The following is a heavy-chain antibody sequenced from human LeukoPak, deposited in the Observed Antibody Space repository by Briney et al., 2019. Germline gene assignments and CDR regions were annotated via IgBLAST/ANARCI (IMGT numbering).Heavy chain of an antibody. CDR3: ARDLFTFGGVID. D-gene: IGHD3-16*02. CDR2: IYSGGST. J-gene: IGHJ4*02. Sequence: GGSLRLSCAASGFTVSSNYMSWVRQAPGKGLEWVSVIYSGGSTYYAASVKGRFNISRDNSKNTLYLQMNSLRAQDTAVYYCARDLFTFGGVIDWGQGTLVTVSS. CDR1: GFTVSSNY. V-gene: IGHV3-66*01.